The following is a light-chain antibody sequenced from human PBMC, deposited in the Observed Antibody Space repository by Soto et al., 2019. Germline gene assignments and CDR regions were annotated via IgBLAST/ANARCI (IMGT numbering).Light chain of an antibody. V-gene: IGKV1-12*01. CDR2: GAH. J-gene: IGKJ1*01. CDR3: QQTHDLPRT. Sequence: TQFSSSLSRSFRDRVTIPFRASQYIGTSLAWYQQRSGEANKRRIYGAHRLHVGVPSIVTAGGPGTDFTLTISNLQPEEFGIYFCQQTHDLPRTFGLGTKVDNK. CDR1: QYIGTS.